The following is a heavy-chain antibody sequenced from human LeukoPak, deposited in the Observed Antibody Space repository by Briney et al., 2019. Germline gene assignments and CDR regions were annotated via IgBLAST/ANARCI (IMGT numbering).Heavy chain of an antibody. CDR1: GGSISSYY. V-gene: IGHV4-59*01. CDR2: IYYSGST. CDR3: ARDKGDYGDYYWFDP. Sequence: QASETLSLTCTVSGGSISSYYWSWIRQAPGKGLEWIGYIYYSGSTNYNPSHKSRVTISVDTSKNQFSLKLRSVTAADTAVYYCARDKGDYGDYYWFDPWGQGTLVTVSS. J-gene: IGHJ5*02. D-gene: IGHD4-17*01.